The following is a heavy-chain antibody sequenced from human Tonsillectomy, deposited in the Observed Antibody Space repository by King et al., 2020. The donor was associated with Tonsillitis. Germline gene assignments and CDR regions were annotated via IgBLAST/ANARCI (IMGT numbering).Heavy chain of an antibody. D-gene: IGHD3-22*01. V-gene: IGHV3-43*01. J-gene: IGHJ3*02. CDR1: GFTFDDYT. CDR3: AKEQGVGYYYDSSGYQPDAFDI. CDR2: ISWDGGST. Sequence: VQLVESGGVVVQPGGSLRLSCAASGFTFDDYTMHWVRHAPGKGLEWVSLISWDGGSTYYADSVKGRFTISRDNSKNSLYLQMNSLRTEDTALYYCAKEQGVGYYYDSSGYQPDAFDIWGQGTMVTVSS.